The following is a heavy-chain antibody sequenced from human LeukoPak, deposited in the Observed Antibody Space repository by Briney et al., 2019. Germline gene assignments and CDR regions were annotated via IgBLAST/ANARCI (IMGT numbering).Heavy chain of an antibody. V-gene: IGHV4-59*01. CDR1: GGSFSGYY. J-gene: IGHJ4*02. Sequence: SDTLSLTCAVYGGSFSGYYWSWIRHPPGKGLEWIGYIYYSGSTNYNPSIKSRVTISVDTSKNQFSLKLSSVTAADTAVYYCARDPLKTAHFDYWGRGTLVTVSS. CDR2: IYYSGST. CDR3: ARDPLKTAHFDY. D-gene: IGHD2-21*02.